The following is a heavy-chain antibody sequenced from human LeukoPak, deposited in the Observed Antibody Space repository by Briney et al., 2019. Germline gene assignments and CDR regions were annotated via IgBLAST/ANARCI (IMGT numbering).Heavy chain of an antibody. CDR3: ARLRGYTSSRTHNYYYYYYMDV. CDR1: GDSTNSTTYY. J-gene: IGHJ6*03. Sequence: PPGTLSLTCTVSGDSTNSTTYYWGSIRQPPGNGLEWIASINYSESTYYNPSLKSRVTISVDTSQNQFSLNLSSVTAADTAVYYCARLRGYTSSRTHNYYYYYYMDVWGKGTTVTVSS. D-gene: IGHD6-13*01. V-gene: IGHV4-39*01. CDR2: INYSEST.